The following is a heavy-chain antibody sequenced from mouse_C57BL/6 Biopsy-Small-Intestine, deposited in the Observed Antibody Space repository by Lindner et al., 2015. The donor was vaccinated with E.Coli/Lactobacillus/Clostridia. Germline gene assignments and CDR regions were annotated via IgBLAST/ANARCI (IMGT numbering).Heavy chain of an antibody. CDR1: GYAFSSSW. CDR3: ATMPSYYYAMDY. Sequence: VQLQESGPELVKPGASVKISRKASGYAFSSSWMNWVKQRPGKGLEWIGRIYPGDGDTNYNGKFKGKATLTADKSSNTAYMQLSSLTSEDSAVYFCATMPSYYYAMDYWGQGTSVTVSS. J-gene: IGHJ4*01. V-gene: IGHV1-82*01. CDR2: IYPGDGDT.